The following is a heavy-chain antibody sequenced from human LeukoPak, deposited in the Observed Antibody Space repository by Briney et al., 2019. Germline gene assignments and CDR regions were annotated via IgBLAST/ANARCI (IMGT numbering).Heavy chain of an antibody. CDR1: GGSVSSGSYY. CDR2: IYYSGST. J-gene: IGHJ4*02. CDR3: AREAMYSYGNNFDY. V-gene: IGHV4-61*01. D-gene: IGHD5-18*01. Sequence: SETLSLTCTVSGGSVSSGSYYWSWIRQPPGKGLEWIGYIYYSGSTNYNPSLKSRVTISVDTSKNQFSLKLSSVTAADTAVYHRAREAMYSYGNNFDYWGQGTLVTVSS.